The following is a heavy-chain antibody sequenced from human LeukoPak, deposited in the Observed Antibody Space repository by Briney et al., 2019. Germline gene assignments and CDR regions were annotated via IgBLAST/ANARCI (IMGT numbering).Heavy chain of an antibody. J-gene: IGHJ4*02. CDR1: GDTLTELS. CDR3: ATDLSSSWDPSY. V-gene: IGHV1-24*01. D-gene: IGHD6-13*01. Sequence: GASVKVSCKVSGDTLTELSMHWVRQAPGKGLEWMGGFDPEDGETIYAQKFLGRVTMTEDTSTDTAYMELSSLRSKDTAVYYCATDLSSSWDPSYWGQGTLVTVSS. CDR2: FDPEDGET.